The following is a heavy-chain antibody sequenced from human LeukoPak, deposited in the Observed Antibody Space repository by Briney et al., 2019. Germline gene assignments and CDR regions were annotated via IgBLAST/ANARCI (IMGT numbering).Heavy chain of an antibody. J-gene: IGHJ4*02. Sequence: GGSLRLSCAASGFTFSSYGIHWVRQAPGKGLEWVAVISNDGSDKSYADSVKGRFTISRDNSKSTLYLQMNSLRAGDTAVYFCAKGTVIVGYYFDSWGQGTLVTVSS. D-gene: IGHD3-22*01. V-gene: IGHV3-30*18. CDR3: AKGTVIVGYYFDS. CDR1: GFTFSSYG. CDR2: ISNDGSDK.